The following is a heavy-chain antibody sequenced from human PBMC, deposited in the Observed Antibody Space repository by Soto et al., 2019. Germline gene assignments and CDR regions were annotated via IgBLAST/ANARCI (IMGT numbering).Heavy chain of an antibody. Sequence: PGGSLRLSCAASGFTFSSFSMNWVRQAPGKGLEWVANTKQDESEKFYVDSVKGRFTISRDNAKNSLYLQMNSLRAEDTAVYYCARDSDVDTAMVADYWGQGTLVTVSS. CDR1: GFTFSSFS. D-gene: IGHD5-18*01. V-gene: IGHV3-7*01. CDR3: ARDSDVDTAMVADY. CDR2: TKQDESEK. J-gene: IGHJ4*02.